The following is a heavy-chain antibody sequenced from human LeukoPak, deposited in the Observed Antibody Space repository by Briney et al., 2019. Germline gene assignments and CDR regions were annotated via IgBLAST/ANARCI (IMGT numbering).Heavy chain of an antibody. CDR3: AKCSSTSCYRYYYYGMDV. D-gene: IGHD2-2*01. CDR1: GFTFSSYS. J-gene: IGHJ6*02. Sequence: GGSLRLSCAASGFTFSSYSMNWARQAPGKGLEWVSSISSSSSYIYYADSVKGRFTISRDNAKNSLYLQMNSLRAEDTAVYYCAKCSSTSCYRYYYYGMDVWGQGTTVTVSS. V-gene: IGHV3-21*01. CDR2: ISSSSSYI.